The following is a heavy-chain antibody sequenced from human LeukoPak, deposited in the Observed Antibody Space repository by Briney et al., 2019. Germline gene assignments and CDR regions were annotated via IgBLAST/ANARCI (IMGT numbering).Heavy chain of an antibody. CDR2: INPNSGGT. D-gene: IGHD5-12*01. CDR1: GYTFTGYY. Sequence: ASVKVSCKASGYTFTGYYMHWVRQAPGQGLEWMGWINPNSGGTNYAQKFQGRVTMTRDTSISTAYMELSRLRSDDTAVYYCARAFYGIVATIGVRWFDPWGQGTLVTVSS. V-gene: IGHV1-2*02. J-gene: IGHJ5*02. CDR3: ARAFYGIVATIGVRWFDP.